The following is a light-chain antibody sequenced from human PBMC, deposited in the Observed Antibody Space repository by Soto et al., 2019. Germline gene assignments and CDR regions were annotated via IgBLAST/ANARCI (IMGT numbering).Light chain of an antibody. CDR2: EVT. CDR3: SSYAGSNNLDVV. Sequence: QSALTQPPSASGSPGQSVTISCTGTSNDVGGYNYVSLYQQHPGKAPKLMIFEVTKRPSGVPDRFSGSKSDNTASLTVSGLQAEDEAYYYCSSYAGSNNLDVVFGGGTKLTAL. CDR1: SNDVGGYNY. J-gene: IGLJ2*01. V-gene: IGLV2-8*01.